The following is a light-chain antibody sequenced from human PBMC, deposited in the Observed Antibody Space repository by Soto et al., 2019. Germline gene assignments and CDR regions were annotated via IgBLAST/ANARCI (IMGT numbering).Light chain of an antibody. CDR2: RAS. Sequence: DIHMAQSPSSLSASVGDRVIITCRARKDIHNRLGWYQQKPEKARKSLIYRASNLQSGVPSRFIGSGSGTELTLTINNLQPEDVATYFCQEYDDYSLTFGGGTKVEIK. V-gene: IGKV1D-16*02. CDR3: QEYDDYSLT. CDR1: KDIHNR. J-gene: IGKJ4*01.